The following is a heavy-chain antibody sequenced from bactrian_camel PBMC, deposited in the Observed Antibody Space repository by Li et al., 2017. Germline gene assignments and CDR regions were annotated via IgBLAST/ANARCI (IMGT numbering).Heavy chain of an antibody. CDR3: AKDFNGGSWHQMDY. Sequence: VQLVESGGGSVQAGESLRLSCVVSGYRYSTYCMGWFRQVPGNEREPLASIDSDGRTSVADSVKGRFTISRDNAKNTLYLQLNKMKTEDTAMYYCAKDFNGGSWHQMDYWGQGTQVTVS. V-gene: IGHV3S1*01. CDR1: GYRYSTYC. J-gene: IGHJ4*01. D-gene: IGHD6*01. CDR2: IDSDGRT.